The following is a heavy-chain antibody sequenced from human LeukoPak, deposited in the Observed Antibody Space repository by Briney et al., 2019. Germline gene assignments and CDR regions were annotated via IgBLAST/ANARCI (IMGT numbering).Heavy chain of an antibody. CDR3: ARRRAYSSSSPFDY. Sequence: SETLSLTCTVSGGSISSLYWSWIRQPPGKGLEWIGYIYYTGSTNYNPSLKSRVTMFVDMSKNQFSLRLSSVTAADTAVYYCARRRAYSSSSPFDYWGQGTLVTVSS. D-gene: IGHD6-6*01. V-gene: IGHV4-59*08. CDR1: GGSISSLY. J-gene: IGHJ4*02. CDR2: IYYTGST.